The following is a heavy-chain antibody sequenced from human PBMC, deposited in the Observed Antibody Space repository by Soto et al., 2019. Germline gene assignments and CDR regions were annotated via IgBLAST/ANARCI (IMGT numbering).Heavy chain of an antibody. D-gene: IGHD3-10*01. CDR3: ARGGMGDGSGSYYPPWFDP. CDR1: GGSFSGYY. V-gene: IGHV4-34*01. CDR2: INHSGST. J-gene: IGHJ5*02. Sequence: QVQLQQWGAGLLKPSETLSLTCAVYGGSFSGYYWSWIRQPPGKGLEWIGEINHSGSTNHNPSLKRRVTISVDTSKNQFSLKLSSVTAADTAVYYCARGGMGDGSGSYYPPWFDPWGQGTLVTVSS.